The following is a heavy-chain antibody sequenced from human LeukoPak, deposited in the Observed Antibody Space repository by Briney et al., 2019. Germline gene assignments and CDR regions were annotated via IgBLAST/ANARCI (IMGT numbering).Heavy chain of an antibody. CDR2: IIPILGIA. V-gene: IGHV1-69*04. D-gene: IGHD2-2*02. J-gene: IGHJ6*02. CDR3: ARDWREAGGVVPAAIGYYYYGMDV. CDR1: GGTFSSYA. Sequence: SVKVSCKASGGTFSSYAISWVRQAPGQGLEWMGRIIPILGIANYAQKFQGRVTITADKSTSTAYMELSSLRSEDTAVYYCARDWREAGGVVPAAIGYYYYGMDVWGQGTTVTVSS.